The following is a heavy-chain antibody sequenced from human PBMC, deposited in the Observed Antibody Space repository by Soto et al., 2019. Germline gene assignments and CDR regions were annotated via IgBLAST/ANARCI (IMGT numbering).Heavy chain of an antibody. CDR2: IYYRGST. J-gene: IGHJ4*02. D-gene: IGHD3-22*01. CDR3: ARAYHYYSSGPVDC. V-gene: IGHV4-31*03. Sequence: QVQLQESGPGLVKPSQTLSLTCTVSGGSISSGGYYWSWIRQHPGKGLEWIGYIYYRGSTYYNPSLKSRVTIPVDTSKNQFSLKLSAGTAADTAVYYCARAYHYYSSGPVDCWGQGTLVTVSS. CDR1: GGSISSGGYY.